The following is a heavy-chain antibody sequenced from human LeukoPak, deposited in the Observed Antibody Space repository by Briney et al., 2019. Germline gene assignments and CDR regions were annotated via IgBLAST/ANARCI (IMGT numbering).Heavy chain of an antibody. V-gene: IGHV4-59*01. D-gene: IGHD3-22*01. Sequence: PSETLSLTCTVSGGSIGSYYWSWIRQPPGKGLEWIGYIYYSGSTNYNPSLKSRVTISVDTSKNQFSLKLSSVTAADTAVYYCARVPYDSSGYYGYGAVDIWGQGTMVTVSS. J-gene: IGHJ3*02. CDR2: IYYSGST. CDR1: GGSIGSYY. CDR3: ARVPYDSSGYYGYGAVDI.